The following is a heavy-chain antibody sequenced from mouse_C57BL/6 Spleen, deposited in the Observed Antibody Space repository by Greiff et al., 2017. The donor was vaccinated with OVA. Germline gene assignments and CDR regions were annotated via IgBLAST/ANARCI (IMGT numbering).Heavy chain of an antibody. Sequence: EVMLVESGGGLVKPGGSLKLSCAASGFTFSDYGMHWVRQAPEKGLEWVAYISSGSSTIYYADTVKGRFTISRDNAKNTLFLQMTSLRSEDTAMYYCARVYDYDEGYYAMDYWGQGTSVTVSS. CDR1: GFTFSDYG. CDR3: ARVYDYDEGYYAMDY. V-gene: IGHV5-17*01. J-gene: IGHJ4*01. CDR2: ISSGSSTI. D-gene: IGHD2-4*01.